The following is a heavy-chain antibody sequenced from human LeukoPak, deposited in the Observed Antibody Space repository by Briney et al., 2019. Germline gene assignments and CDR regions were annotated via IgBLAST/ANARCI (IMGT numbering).Heavy chain of an antibody. D-gene: IGHD1-26*01. V-gene: IGHV3-21*01. Sequence: PGGSLRLSCVASGFSFENYNMNWVRQAPGKGLEWVAYINVITGYIYYADSLKGRFTISRDNAKKSLFLEMNSLRVEDTAVYYCVRDRSGSSSVDDAFDIWGQGIMVTVSS. CDR2: INVITGYI. J-gene: IGHJ3*02. CDR3: VRDRSGSSSVDDAFDI. CDR1: GFSFENYN.